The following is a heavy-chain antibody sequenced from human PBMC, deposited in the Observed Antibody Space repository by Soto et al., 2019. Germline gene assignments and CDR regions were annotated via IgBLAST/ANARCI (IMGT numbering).Heavy chain of an antibody. J-gene: IGHJ4*02. CDR1: GFTFSSYW. CDR3: ASQKSSSRAYFDY. CDR2: IKQDGSEK. D-gene: IGHD6-13*01. Sequence: GSLRLSCAASGFTFSSYWMSWVRQAPGKGLEWVANIKQDGSEKYYVDSVKGRFTISRDNAKNSLYLQMNSLRAEDTAVYYCASQKSSSRAYFDYWGQGTLVTVSS. V-gene: IGHV3-7*05.